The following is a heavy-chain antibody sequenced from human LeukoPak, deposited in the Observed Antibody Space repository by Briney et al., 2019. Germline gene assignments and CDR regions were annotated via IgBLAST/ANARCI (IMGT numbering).Heavy chain of an antibody. V-gene: IGHV4-59*01. CDR2: IYYSGST. CDR1: GGSFSGYY. CDR3: ARAQDCDYVWGSPIFDY. D-gene: IGHD3-16*01. J-gene: IGHJ4*02. Sequence: SETLSLTCAVYGGSFSGYYWSWIRQPPGKGLEWIGYIYYSGSTNYNPSLKSRVTISVDTSKNQFSLKLSSVTAADTAVYYCARAQDCDYVWGSPIFDYWGQGTLVTVSS.